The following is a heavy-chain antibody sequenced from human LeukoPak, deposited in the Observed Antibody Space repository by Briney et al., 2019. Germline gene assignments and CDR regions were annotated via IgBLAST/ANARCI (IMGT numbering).Heavy chain of an antibody. CDR2: IIPILGIA. Sequence: ASVKVSCKASGGTFSSYTISWVRQAPGQGLEWMVRIIPILGIANYAQKFQGRVTITADKSTSTAYMELSSLRSEDTAVYYCARDIGRDWFDPWGQGTLVTVSS. CDR3: ARDIGRDWFDP. CDR1: GGTFSSYT. V-gene: IGHV1-69*04. D-gene: IGHD1-26*01. J-gene: IGHJ5*02.